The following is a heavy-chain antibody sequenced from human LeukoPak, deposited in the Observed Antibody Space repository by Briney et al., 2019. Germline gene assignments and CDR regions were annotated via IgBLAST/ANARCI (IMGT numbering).Heavy chain of an antibody. CDR3: ARDPYGSAAFDI. CDR1: GFTFNNYA. J-gene: IGHJ3*02. D-gene: IGHD5-24*01. V-gene: IGHV3-66*02. Sequence: PGGSLRLSCAASGFTFNNYAMYWVRQAPGKGPEWVSGIYSGTTTYYADSVKGRFIISRDNSKNTLYLQMNSLRAEDTAVYYCARDPYGSAAFDIWGQGTMVTVSS. CDR2: IYSGTTT.